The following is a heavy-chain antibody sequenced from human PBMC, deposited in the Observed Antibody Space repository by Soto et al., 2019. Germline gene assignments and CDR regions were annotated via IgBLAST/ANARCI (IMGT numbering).Heavy chain of an antibody. V-gene: IGHV4-59*01. Sequence: QVQLQESGPGLVKPSETLSLTCTFSGGSISSYYWCWIRQPPGKGLERIGYIYYSGNTNYKPSLKSRVTMLVDASKNQFSLKLSSVTAADTAVYYCAIDGMDTIRSYGMDVWGQGTWVTVSS. CDR1: GGSISSYY. CDR2: IYYSGNT. J-gene: IGHJ6*02. D-gene: IGHD5-18*01. CDR3: AIDGMDTIRSYGMDV.